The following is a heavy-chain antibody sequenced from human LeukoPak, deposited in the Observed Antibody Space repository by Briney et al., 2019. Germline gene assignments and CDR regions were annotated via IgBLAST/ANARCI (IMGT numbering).Heavy chain of an antibody. J-gene: IGHJ4*02. CDR1: GFTFGDYA. D-gene: IGHD4-17*01. V-gene: IGHV3-49*03. CDR3: TREGIDDYGDYYFDY. Sequence: PGGSLRLSCTASGFTFGDYAMSWFRQAPGKGLEWVGFIRSKAYGGTTEYAASVKGRFTISRDDSKSIAYLQMNSLKTEDTAVYYCTREGIDDYGDYYFDYWGQGTLVTVSS. CDR2: IRSKAYGGTT.